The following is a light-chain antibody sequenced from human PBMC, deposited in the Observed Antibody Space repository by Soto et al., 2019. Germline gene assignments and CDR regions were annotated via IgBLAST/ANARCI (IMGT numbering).Light chain of an antibody. Sequence: EIVLTQSPGTLSLSPGERATLSCRASQSISNTYLAWYQQKPGQAPRLLIYGASSRATGIPDRFSGSGSGTDFTLTISRLEPEDSAVYYCQQYDTSPPYTFGQGTKLEI. J-gene: IGKJ2*01. CDR1: QSISNTY. CDR3: QQYDTSPPYT. CDR2: GAS. V-gene: IGKV3-20*01.